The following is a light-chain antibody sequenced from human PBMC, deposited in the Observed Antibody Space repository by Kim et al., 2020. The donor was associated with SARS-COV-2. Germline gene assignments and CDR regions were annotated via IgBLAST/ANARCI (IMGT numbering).Light chain of an antibody. CDR3: SSYTSSGTWV. V-gene: IGLV2-14*01. CDR2: DVN. J-gene: IGLJ3*02. CDR1: SSDIGTYKD. Sequence: QSALTQPASVSGSPGQSITISCTGTSSDIGTYKDVSWYQQHPGKAPKLMIYDVNKWPSGVSNRFSGSKSGNTASLTISGLQAEDEADYYCSSYTSSGTWVFGGGTKLTV.